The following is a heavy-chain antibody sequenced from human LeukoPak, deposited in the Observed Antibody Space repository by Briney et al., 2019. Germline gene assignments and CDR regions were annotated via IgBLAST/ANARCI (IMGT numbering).Heavy chain of an antibody. CDR3: ASDGKSSIMITFGGLSDYYGMDV. Sequence: PQASVKVSCKASGGTFSSYAISWVRQAPGQGLEWMGRIIPIFGIANYAQKFQGRVTITADKSTSTAYMELSSLRSEDTAVYYCASDGKSSIMITFGGLSDYYGMDVWGQGTTVTVSS. CDR1: GGTFSSYA. J-gene: IGHJ6*02. D-gene: IGHD3-16*01. CDR2: IIPIFGIA. V-gene: IGHV1-69*04.